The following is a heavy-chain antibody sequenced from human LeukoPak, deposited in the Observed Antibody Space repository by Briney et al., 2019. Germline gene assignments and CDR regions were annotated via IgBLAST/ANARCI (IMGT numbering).Heavy chain of an antibody. Sequence: GSSVKVSCKASGGTFSSYAISWVRQAPGQGLKWMGGIIPIFGTANYAQKFQGRVTITADESTSTAYMELSSLRSEDTAVYYCARDSNYYYDSSGYYSLDYWGQGTLVTVSS. CDR2: IIPIFGTA. CDR3: ARDSNYYYDSSGYYSLDY. V-gene: IGHV1-69*01. CDR1: GGTFSSYA. J-gene: IGHJ4*02. D-gene: IGHD3-22*01.